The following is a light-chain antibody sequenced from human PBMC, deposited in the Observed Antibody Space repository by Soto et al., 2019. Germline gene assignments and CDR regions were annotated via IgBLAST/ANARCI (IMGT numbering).Light chain of an antibody. CDR2: KAS. CDR3: QQYISYLT. J-gene: IGKJ1*01. CDR1: ENINSR. V-gene: IGKV1-5*03. Sequence: DIQMTQSPSTLSASVGDRVTITCRASENINSRLAWYQQKPGKAPKLLIYKASTLQGGVPSRFSRSGSRTEFALTISSLQPDYFATYYCQQYISYLTFGQGTKVQIK.